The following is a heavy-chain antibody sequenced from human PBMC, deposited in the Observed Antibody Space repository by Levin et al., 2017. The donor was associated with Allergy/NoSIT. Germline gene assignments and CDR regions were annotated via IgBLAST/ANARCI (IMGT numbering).Heavy chain of an antibody. CDR1: GGSISSYF. CDR2: VYYSGST. J-gene: IGHJ4*02. V-gene: IGHV4-59*01. CDR3: ARDSFYYDTSGYGLDY. D-gene: IGHD3-22*01. Sequence: SETLSLTCTVSGGSISSYFWSWIRQPPGKGLEWTGYVYYSGSTNYSPSLKSRVTISVDTSKNQFSLKLSSVTAADTAVYFCARDSFYYDTSGYGLDYWGQGTLVTVSS.